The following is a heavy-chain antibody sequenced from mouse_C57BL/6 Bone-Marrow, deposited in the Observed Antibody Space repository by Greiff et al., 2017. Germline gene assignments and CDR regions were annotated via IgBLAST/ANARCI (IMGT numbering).Heavy chain of an antibody. D-gene: IGHD2-2*01. J-gene: IGHJ2*01. CDR1: GFTFSSYA. Sequence: EVKLMESGGGLVKPGGSLKLSCAASGFTFSSYAMSWVRQTPEKRLEWVATISDGGSYTYYPDNVKGRFTISRDNAKNNLYLQMSHLKSEDTAMYYCARDLYGSIDYWGQGTTLTVSS. V-gene: IGHV5-4*01. CDR3: ARDLYGSIDY. CDR2: ISDGGSYT.